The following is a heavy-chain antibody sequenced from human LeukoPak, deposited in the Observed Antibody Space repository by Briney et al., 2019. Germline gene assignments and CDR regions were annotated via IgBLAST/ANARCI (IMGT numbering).Heavy chain of an antibody. CDR1: GFSFSNYA. CDR2: ITGSGGVT. J-gene: IGHJ4*02. CDR3: AKDGLYYDGSTHIYYFDY. D-gene: IGHD3-22*01. Sequence: GRCLRLSCAASGFSFSNYAIAWVRQAPGKWLEWVSVITGSGGVTHYAGSVKARFTISRDNSKNTLNLQMNNLRVEDTARYYCAKDGLYYDGSTHIYYFDYWGQGTLVAVSS. V-gene: IGHV3-23*01.